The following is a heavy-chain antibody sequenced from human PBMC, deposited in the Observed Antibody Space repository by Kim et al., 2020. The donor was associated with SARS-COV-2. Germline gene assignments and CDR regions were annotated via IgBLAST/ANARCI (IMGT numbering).Heavy chain of an antibody. D-gene: IGHD1-26*01. V-gene: IGHV3-21*01. CDR3: ARQGLYSGSYWGGLGAYYFDY. J-gene: IGHJ4*02. Sequence: GGSLRLSCAASGFTFSSYSMNWVRQAPGKGLEWVSSISSSSSYIYYADSVKGRFTISRDNAKNSLYLQMNSLRAEDTAVYYCARQGLYSGSYWGGLGAYYFDYWGQGTLVTVSS. CDR1: GFTFSSYS. CDR2: ISSSSSYI.